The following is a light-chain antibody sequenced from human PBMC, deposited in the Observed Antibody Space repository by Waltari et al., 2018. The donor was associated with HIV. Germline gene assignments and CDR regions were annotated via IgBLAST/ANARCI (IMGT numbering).Light chain of an antibody. CDR3: LLYYGGRQPTWV. V-gene: IGLV7-43*01. J-gene: IGLJ3*02. CDR2: SAD. Sequence: VVTQEPSLTVSPGVTVTLTCTSSTGAVTSSSYASWFQQRPGQAPRPLIYSADKRHSWTPDHFSGSLLGAKAALTLFGAQPEDEADYFCLLYYGGRQPTWVFGGGTKLTV. CDR1: TGAVTSSSY.